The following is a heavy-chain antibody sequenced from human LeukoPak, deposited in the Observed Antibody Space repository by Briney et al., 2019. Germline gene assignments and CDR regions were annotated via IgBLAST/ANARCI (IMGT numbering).Heavy chain of an antibody. CDR3: ARDGLELRGFIYFQH. V-gene: IGHV3-33*01. Sequence: GRSLTLSCAAAGFTFSSYGMHWVRHPPGKGLEWVAVIWYDGSNKFYADSAKGRFTISRDNSKNTLYLQMNSLRAEDTAVYYCARDGLELRGFIYFQHWGQGTLVTVSS. D-gene: IGHD1-7*01. CDR2: IWYDGSNK. J-gene: IGHJ1*01. CDR1: GFTFSSYG.